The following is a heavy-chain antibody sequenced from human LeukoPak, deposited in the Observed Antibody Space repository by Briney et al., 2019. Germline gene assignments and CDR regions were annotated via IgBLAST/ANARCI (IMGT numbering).Heavy chain of an antibody. Sequence: PGGSLRLSCAASGFTFSSYAMHWVRQAPGKGLEYVSAISSNGGSTYYANSVKGRFTISRDNAKNSLYLQMNSLRAEDTALYYCARAIGSGDYVEGMDNWGQGTLVTVSS. CDR3: ARAIGSGDYVEGMDN. D-gene: IGHD4-17*01. J-gene: IGHJ4*02. CDR2: ISSNGGST. CDR1: GFTFSSYA. V-gene: IGHV3-64*01.